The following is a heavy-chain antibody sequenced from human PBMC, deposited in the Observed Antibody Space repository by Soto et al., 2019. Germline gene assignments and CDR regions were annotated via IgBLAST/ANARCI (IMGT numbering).Heavy chain of an antibody. V-gene: IGHV1-46*01. CDR2: INPSGGST. CDR3: ARDGPMVRGPLYYYYYYGMDV. Sequence: ASVKVSFKASGYTFTSYYMHWVRQAPGQGLEWMGIINPSGGSTSYAQKFQGRVTMTRDTSTSTVYMELSSLRSEDTAVYYCARDGPMVRGPLYYYYYYGMDVWGQGTTVTVSS. CDR1: GYTFTSYY. D-gene: IGHD3-10*01. J-gene: IGHJ6*02.